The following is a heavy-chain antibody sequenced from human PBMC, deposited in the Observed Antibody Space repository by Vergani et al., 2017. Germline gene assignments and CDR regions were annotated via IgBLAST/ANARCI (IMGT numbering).Heavy chain of an antibody. V-gene: IGHV3-23*01. J-gene: IGHJ3*01. D-gene: IGHD2-2*01. CDR2: INNNGGST. Sequence: QLLESGGGLIQPGGSLILFCAASGFTFNSYAMTWVRQAPGKGLEWVSGINNNGGSTYNTDSVKGRFTISRDNSKNTLYLQMTDLRAEDTATYYCAKVSGSTSYTYGGEAFDVWGHGTMVTVSS. CDR1: GFTFNSYA. CDR3: AKVSGSTSYTYGGEAFDV.